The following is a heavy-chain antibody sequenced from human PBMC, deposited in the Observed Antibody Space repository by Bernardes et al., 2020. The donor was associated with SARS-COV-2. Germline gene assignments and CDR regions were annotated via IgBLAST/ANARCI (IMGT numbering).Heavy chain of an antibody. CDR3: ARLPHTITWSSYYDGMGG. Sequence: SETLSLTCTVSGASITRYYWSWVRQTPGEGLEWIGYVHYTGSTDYNPSLESRVTISVDTPKNQFSLKLTSVTAADTAVYYCARLPHTITWSSYYDGMGGWGQGTTVTVS. D-gene: IGHD6-13*01. V-gene: IGHV4-59*01. CDR2: VHYTGST. CDR1: GASITRYY. J-gene: IGHJ6*02.